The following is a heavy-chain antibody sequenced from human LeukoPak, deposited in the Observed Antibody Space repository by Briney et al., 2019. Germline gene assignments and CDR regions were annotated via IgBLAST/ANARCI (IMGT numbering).Heavy chain of an antibody. CDR1: GFTVSTNY. Sequence: GVSLRLSCAASGFTVSTNYMSGVRQAPGKGLEWVLVIYSGGSIYYADSVKGRFTISRHNAENSMYLQMSSLRADDTAVYYCARFRGSWFFDVWGQGTMVTVSS. V-gene: IGHV3-53*01. J-gene: IGHJ3*01. CDR2: IYSGGSI. D-gene: IGHD6-13*01. CDR3: ARFRGSWFFDV.